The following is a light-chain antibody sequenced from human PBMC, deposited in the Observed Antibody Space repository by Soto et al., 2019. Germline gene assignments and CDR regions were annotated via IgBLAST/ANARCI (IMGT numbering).Light chain of an antibody. V-gene: IGLV2-14*01. CDR2: EVS. CDR1: SSDVGSYNY. CDR3: TSYTRISTTVV. J-gene: IGLJ2*01. Sequence: QSALTQPASVSGSPGQSITISCTGTSSDVGSYNYVSWYQHHPGKAPKLMIYEVSNRPSGVSNRCSGSKSGNTASLTISGLQAEDEADYYCTSYTRISTTVVFGGGTQLTVL.